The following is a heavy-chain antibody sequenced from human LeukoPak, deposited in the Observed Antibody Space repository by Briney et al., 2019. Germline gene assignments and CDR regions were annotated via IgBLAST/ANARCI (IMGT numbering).Heavy chain of an antibody. Sequence: SETLSLTCTVSGGSISSYYWSWIRQPPGKGLEWIGYIYYSGSTNYNPSLKSRVTVSVDTSKNQFSLKLSSVTAADTAVYYCARSAYNWFDPWGQGTLVTVSS. CDR2: IYYSGST. J-gene: IGHJ5*02. CDR3: ARSAYNWFDP. V-gene: IGHV4-59*01. CDR1: GGSISSYY. D-gene: IGHD6-25*01.